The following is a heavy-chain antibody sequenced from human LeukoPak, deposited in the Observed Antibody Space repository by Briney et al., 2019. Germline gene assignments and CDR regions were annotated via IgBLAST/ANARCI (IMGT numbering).Heavy chain of an antibody. D-gene: IGHD3-16*02. V-gene: IGHV1-2*02. CDR1: GYTFTGYY. CDR3: ARVRSPDYVWGSYRPYYFDY. Sequence: ASVKVSCKASGYTFTGYYMHWVRQAPGQGLEWMGCINPNSGGTNYAQKFQGRVTMTMDTSISTAYMELSRLRSDDTAVYYCARVRSPDYVWGSYRPYYFDYWGQGTLVTVSS. J-gene: IGHJ4*02. CDR2: INPNSGGT.